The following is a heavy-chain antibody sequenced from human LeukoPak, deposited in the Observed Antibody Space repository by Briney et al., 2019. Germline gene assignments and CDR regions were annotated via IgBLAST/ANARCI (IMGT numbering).Heavy chain of an antibody. V-gene: IGHV4-39*01. J-gene: IGHJ5*02. D-gene: IGHD1-26*01. CDR3: ARVVSGSYGEGWLDP. CDR1: GGSISSSNYY. Sequence: SETLSLTCAVSGGSISSSNYYWGWIRQPPGKGLEWIGSIYYSGSTYYNPSLKSRVTISVDTSKNQFSLNLSSVTAADTAVYYCARVVSGSYGEGWLDPWGQGTLVTVSS. CDR2: IYYSGST.